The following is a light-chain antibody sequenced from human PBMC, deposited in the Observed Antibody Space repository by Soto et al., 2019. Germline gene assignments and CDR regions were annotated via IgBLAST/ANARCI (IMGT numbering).Light chain of an antibody. CDR3: QQRTNWALT. Sequence: LSPGERATLSCRASQSVSNYLAWYQHKPGRAPRLLIYGTSNRATGIPARFSGGGSGTDFTLSISNLEPEDFAVYYCQQRTNWALTFGGGTKVDIK. V-gene: IGKV3-11*01. CDR1: QSVSNY. CDR2: GTS. J-gene: IGKJ4*01.